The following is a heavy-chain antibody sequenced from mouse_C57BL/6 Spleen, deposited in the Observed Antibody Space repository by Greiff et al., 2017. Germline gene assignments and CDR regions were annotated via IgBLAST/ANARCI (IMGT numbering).Heavy chain of an antibody. V-gene: IGHV1-62-2*01. CDR3: ARHEEAVVAPRYFDY. CDR2: FYPGSGSI. J-gene: IGHJ2*01. Sequence: VQRVESGAELVRPGTSVKMSCKASGYTFTEYTIHWVKQRSGQGLEWIGWFYPGSGSIKYNEKFKDKATLTADKSSSTVYMELSRLTSEDSAVYFCARHEEAVVAPRYFDYWGQGTTLTVSS. CDR1: GYTFTEYT. D-gene: IGHD1-1*01.